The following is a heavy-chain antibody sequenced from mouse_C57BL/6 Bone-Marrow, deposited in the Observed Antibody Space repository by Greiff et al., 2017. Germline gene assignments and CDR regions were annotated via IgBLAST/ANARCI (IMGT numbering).Heavy chain of an antibody. CDR1: GYTFTSYW. J-gene: IGHJ3*01. CDR2: IDPSDSYT. V-gene: IGHV1-69*01. CDR3: ARRGYDYDRAFAY. Sequence: QVQLQQPGAELVMPGASVKLSCKASGYTFTSYWMHWVKQRPGQGLEWIGEIDPSDSYTNYNQKFKGKSTLTVDKSSSTAYMQLSSLTSEDSAVYYCARRGYDYDRAFAYWGQGTLVTVSA. D-gene: IGHD2-4*01.